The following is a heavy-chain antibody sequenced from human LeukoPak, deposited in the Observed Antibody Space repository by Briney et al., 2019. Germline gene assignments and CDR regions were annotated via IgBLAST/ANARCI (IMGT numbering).Heavy chain of an antibody. CDR2: ISYDGSNK. D-gene: IGHD3-9*01. CDR3: ASFDGDYYDY. CDR1: GFTFSSYG. V-gene: IGHV3-30*03. J-gene: IGHJ4*02. Sequence: GGSLRLSCAASGFTFSSYGMHWVRQAPGKGLEWVAVISYDGSNKYYADSVKGRFTISRDNSKNTLYLQMNSLRAEDTAVYYCASFDGDYYDYWGQGTLVTVSS.